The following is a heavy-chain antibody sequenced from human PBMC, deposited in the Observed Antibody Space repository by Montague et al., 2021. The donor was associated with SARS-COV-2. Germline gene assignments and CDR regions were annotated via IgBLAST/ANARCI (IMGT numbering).Heavy chain of an antibody. Sequence: SETLSLTCAVHGGSFSGYYWNWIRQPPGKGLKWIWEINHSGSTNYNPSRKSRVTMSVDTSRKQFSLKLSSVTAADTAVYYCARGARQGYGFRLGSFDSWGQGTLVTVSS. D-gene: IGHD3-10*01. V-gene: IGHV4-34*01. J-gene: IGHJ4*02. CDR3: ARGARQGYGFRLGSFDS. CDR2: INHSGST. CDR1: GGSFSGYY.